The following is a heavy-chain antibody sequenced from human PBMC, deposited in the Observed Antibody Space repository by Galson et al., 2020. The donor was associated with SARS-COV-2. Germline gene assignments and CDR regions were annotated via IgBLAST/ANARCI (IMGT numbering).Heavy chain of an antibody. J-gene: IGHJ6*02. CDR2: ISAYNGNT. D-gene: IGHD2-2*01. CDR3: ARGVVVVPAAPTVYYYYGMDV. CDR1: GYTFTSYG. Sequence: ASVKVSCKASGYTFTSYGISWVRQAPGQGLEWMGWISAYNGNTNYAQKLQGRVTMTTDTSTSTAYMELRSLRSDDTAVYYCARGVVVVPAAPTVYYYYGMDVWGQGTTVTVSS. V-gene: IGHV1-18*04.